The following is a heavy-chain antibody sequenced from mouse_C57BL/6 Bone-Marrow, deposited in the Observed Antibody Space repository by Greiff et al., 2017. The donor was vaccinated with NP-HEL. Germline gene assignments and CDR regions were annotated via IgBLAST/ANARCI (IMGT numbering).Heavy chain of an antibody. CDR2: IDPSDSYT. V-gene: IGHV1-50*01. Sequence: QVQLKQPGAELVKPGASVKLSCKASGYTFTSYWMQWVKQRPGQGLEWIGEIDPSDSYTNYNQKFKGKATLTVDTSSSTAYMQLSSLTSEDSAVYYCARWVYYGSSYGYFDYWGQGTTLTVSS. CDR1: GYTFTSYW. CDR3: ARWVYYGSSYGYFDY. D-gene: IGHD1-1*01. J-gene: IGHJ2*01.